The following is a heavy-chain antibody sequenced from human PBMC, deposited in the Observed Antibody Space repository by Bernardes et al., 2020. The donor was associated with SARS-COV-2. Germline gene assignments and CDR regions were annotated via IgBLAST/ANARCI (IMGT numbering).Heavy chain of an antibody. J-gene: IGHJ6*02. Sequence: ASVKVSCKASGYTFTSYDINWVRQATGQGLEWMGWMNPNSGNTGYAQKFQGRVTMTRNTSISTAYMELSSLRSEDTAVYYCARGEAAAGTGWSGWVLPAHYYYGMDVWGQGTTVTVSS. CDR3: ARGEAAAGTGWSGWVLPAHYYYGMDV. CDR2: MNPNSGNT. D-gene: IGHD6-13*01. V-gene: IGHV1-8*01. CDR1: GYTFTSYD.